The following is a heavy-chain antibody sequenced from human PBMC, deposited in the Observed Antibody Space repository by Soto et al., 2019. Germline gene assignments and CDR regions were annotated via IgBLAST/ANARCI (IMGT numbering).Heavy chain of an antibody. Sequence: LRLSCAASGFTFSAYSVNWVRQAPGKGLEWVSYISSGSKTIYYAESVKGRFTVSRDNARNSQYLQMNSLRDEDTAVYYCAREDILGVRSFDYWGQGTLVTVSS. CDR1: GFTFSAYS. CDR3: AREDILGVRSFDY. V-gene: IGHV3-48*02. CDR2: ISSGSKTI. D-gene: IGHD3-9*01. J-gene: IGHJ4*02.